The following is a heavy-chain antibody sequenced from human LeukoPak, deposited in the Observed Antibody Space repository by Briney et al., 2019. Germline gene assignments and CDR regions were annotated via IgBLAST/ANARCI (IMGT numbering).Heavy chain of an antibody. J-gene: IGHJ4*02. CDR1: GFIFSDYW. CDR2: ISSSSSTI. V-gene: IGHV3-48*02. CDR3: ARDNNYYDSTPFDY. D-gene: IGHD3-22*01. Sequence: GGSLRLSCAASGFIFSDYWMSWVRQAPGKGLEWVSYISSSSSTIYYADSVKGRFTISRDNAKNSLYLQMNSLRDEDTAVYYCARDNNYYDSTPFDYWGQGILVTVSS.